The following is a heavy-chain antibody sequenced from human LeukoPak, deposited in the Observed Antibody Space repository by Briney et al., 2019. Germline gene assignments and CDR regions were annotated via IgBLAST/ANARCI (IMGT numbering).Heavy chain of an antibody. Sequence: GGSLRLSCAASGFSFSSYAINWVRQVPGKGLEWVSAISGSGCTTYYADSVKGRFTISRDNSKNTLYLQMNSLRADGTAIYDFLKVATVTKYALADYWGQGTLVTVSS. CDR3: LKVATVTKYALADY. CDR1: GFSFSSYA. J-gene: IGHJ4*02. CDR2: ISGSGCTT. V-gene: IGHV3-23*01. D-gene: IGHD4-17*01.